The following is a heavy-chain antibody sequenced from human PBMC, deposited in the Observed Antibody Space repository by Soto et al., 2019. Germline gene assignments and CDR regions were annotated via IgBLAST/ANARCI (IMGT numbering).Heavy chain of an antibody. V-gene: IGHV3-30-3*01. J-gene: IGHJ4*02. CDR1: GFNVSAYT. D-gene: IGHD1-26*01. CDR3: ARWEQPLFDY. Sequence: QGKLVESGGGVVQPGRSLRLSCAASGFNVSAYTIHWVRQAPGKGLEWVAVISSDGNHKYYTDSVKGRFTISRDTSTNTLYLQMNSLRAEDTAVYYCARWEQPLFDYWGQGTLVTVSA. CDR2: ISSDGNHK.